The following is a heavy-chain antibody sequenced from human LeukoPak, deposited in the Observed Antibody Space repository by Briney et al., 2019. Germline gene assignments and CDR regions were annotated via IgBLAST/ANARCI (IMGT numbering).Heavy chain of an antibody. CDR3: ARGDFWSGYTYYFDY. Sequence: SVKVSCKASGGTFSSYAINWVRQAPGQGLEWMGGIIPIFGTANYAQKFQGRVTITADESTSTAYMELSSLRSEDTAVYYCARGDFWSGYTYYFDYWGQGTLVTVSS. J-gene: IGHJ4*02. CDR1: GGTFSSYA. CDR2: IIPIFGTA. V-gene: IGHV1-69*13. D-gene: IGHD3-3*01.